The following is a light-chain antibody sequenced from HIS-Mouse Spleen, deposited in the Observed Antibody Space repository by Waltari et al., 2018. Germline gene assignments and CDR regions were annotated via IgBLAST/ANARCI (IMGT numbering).Light chain of an antibody. CDR2: RNN. V-gene: IGLV1-47*01. J-gene: IGLJ2*01. CDR3: AAWDDSLSGV. Sequence: QSVLTQPPSASGTPGQRVTISCSGSSSNIGSNYVYWYQQLPGTAPKLLIYRNNRRPSGVPDRLSGSKSGTSASLAISGLRSEDEADYYCAAWDDSLSGVFGGGTKLTVL. CDR1: SSNIGSNY.